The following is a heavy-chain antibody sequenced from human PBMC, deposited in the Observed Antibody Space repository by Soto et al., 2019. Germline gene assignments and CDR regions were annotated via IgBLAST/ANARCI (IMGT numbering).Heavy chain of an antibody. V-gene: IGHV3-66*01. CDR3: VRENYYYGMDV. CDR1: GFDASVNF. Sequence: GGSLSLSCAASGFDASVNFMTWVRQAPGRGLEWVSTINNAGSTFYADSVKGRFTISGDNSKNTLYLQMNSLRVEDTAMYYCVRENYYYGMDVWGQGTTVTVSS. J-gene: IGHJ6*02. CDR2: INNAGST.